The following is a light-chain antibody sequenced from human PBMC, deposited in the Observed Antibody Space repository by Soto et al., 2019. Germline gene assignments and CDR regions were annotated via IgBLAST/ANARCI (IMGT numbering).Light chain of an antibody. CDR3: QQYGSSPYT. Sequence: EILLTQSPGTLSLSPGERATLSCRASQSVRNSYLAWYQQKPGQAPRLLIYGASGRATGIPDRFSGSGSGKDFTLTITRLEPEDFAVYYCQQYGSSPYTFGQGTNLEI. J-gene: IGKJ2*01. CDR2: GAS. CDR1: QSVRNSY. V-gene: IGKV3-20*01.